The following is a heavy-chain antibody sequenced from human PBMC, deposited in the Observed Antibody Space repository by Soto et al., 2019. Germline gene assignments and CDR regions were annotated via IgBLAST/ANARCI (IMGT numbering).Heavy chain of an antibody. Sequence: EVQLVESGGGLVQPGGSLRLSCAASGFTFSSYWMSWVRQAPGKGLEWVANIKQDGSEIYYVDSVKGRFTISRDNAKKTQYLQMNSLRADDTAVYDCTRDSHSPFDYWGQGTLVTVSS. J-gene: IGHJ4*02. CDR2: IKQDGSEI. CDR1: GFTFSSYW. V-gene: IGHV3-7*01. CDR3: TRDSHSPFDY.